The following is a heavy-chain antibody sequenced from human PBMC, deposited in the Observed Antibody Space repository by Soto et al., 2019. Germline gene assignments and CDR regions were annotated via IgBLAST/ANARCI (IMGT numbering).Heavy chain of an antibody. D-gene: IGHD2-21*02. CDR1: GLSLRTTGVG. Sequence: QVTLKESGPTLVKPTQTLTLTCTVSGLSLRTTGVGVGWVRQSPGKALEWLALLYWDDDKRYSPSLRGRLTIAKDTAEKQVVLTMTNMDTVDTATYYCVQSRCGGDCLEIYSSHAYNGLDVWGQGTTVTVSS. CDR2: LYWDDDK. V-gene: IGHV2-5*02. J-gene: IGHJ6*02. CDR3: VQSRCGGDCLEIYSSHAYNGLDV.